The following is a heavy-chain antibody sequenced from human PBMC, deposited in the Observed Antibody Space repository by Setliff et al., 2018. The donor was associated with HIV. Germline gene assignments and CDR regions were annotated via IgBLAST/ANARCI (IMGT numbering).Heavy chain of an antibody. CDR2: IIPILGIA. J-gene: IGHJ3*02. D-gene: IGHD2-15*01. CDR3: ARPTNGYCSGGTCPDTFDI. CDR1: GGTFSISA. V-gene: IGHV1-69*10. Sequence: SVKVSCKASGGTFSISAISWVRQAPGQGLEWMGGIIPILGIANYAQRFQGRLTITADESTRPAYMKLSSLTSEDTAVYYCARPTNGYCSGGTCPDTFDIWGQGTLVTVSS.